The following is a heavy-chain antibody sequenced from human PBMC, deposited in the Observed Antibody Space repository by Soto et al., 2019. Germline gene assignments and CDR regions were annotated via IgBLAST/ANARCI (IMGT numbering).Heavy chain of an antibody. CDR2: IWYDGSNK. CDR1: GFTFSSYG. D-gene: IGHD5-12*01. J-gene: IGHJ3*02. Sequence: GGSLRLSCAASGFTFSSYGMHWVRQAPGKGLEWVAVIWYDGSNKYYADSVKGRFTISRDNSKNTLYLQMNSLRAEDTAVYYCASAFQGYRLRAAFDIWGQGTMVTVSS. CDR3: ASAFQGYRLRAAFDI. V-gene: IGHV3-33*01.